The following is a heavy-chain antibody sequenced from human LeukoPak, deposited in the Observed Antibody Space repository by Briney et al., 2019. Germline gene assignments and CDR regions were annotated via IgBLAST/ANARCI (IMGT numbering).Heavy chain of an antibody. Sequence: ASETLSLTCTVSRGSISSSSYYWGWIRQPPGKGLEWIGSIYYSGGTYYNPSLKSRVTISVDTSKNQFSLKLSSVTAADTAVYYCARQSSVVKGMVDYWGQGTLVTVSS. CDR1: RGSISSSSYY. V-gene: IGHV4-39*01. J-gene: IGHJ4*02. D-gene: IGHD3-22*01. CDR3: ARQSSVVKGMVDY. CDR2: IYYSGGT.